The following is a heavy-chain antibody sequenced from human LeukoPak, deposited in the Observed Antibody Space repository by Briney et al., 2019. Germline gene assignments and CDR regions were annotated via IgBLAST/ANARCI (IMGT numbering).Heavy chain of an antibody. CDR2: ISSSGSTI. CDR1: GFTFSRYE. CDR3: IAVAGTYYYGMDV. J-gene: IGHJ6*04. Sequence: PGGSLRPSCAASGFTFSRYEMNWVGQAPGKGVEGVSYISSSGSTIYYADSVKGRFTISRDNAKNSLYLQMNSLRAEDTAVYYGIAVAGTYYYGMDVWGKGTTVTVSS. D-gene: IGHD6-19*01. V-gene: IGHV3-48*03.